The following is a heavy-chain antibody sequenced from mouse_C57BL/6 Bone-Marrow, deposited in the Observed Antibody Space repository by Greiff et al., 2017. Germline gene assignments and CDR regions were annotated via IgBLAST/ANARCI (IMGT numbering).Heavy chain of an antibody. CDR1: GYTFTDYE. Sequence: QVQLQQSGAELVRPGASVTLSCKASGYTFTDYEMHWVKQTPVHGLEWIGAIDPETGGTAYNQKFKGKAILTADKSSSTAYMELRSLTSEDSAVYYCTRFIWYYAMDYWGQGTSVTVSS. J-gene: IGHJ4*01. CDR2: IDPETGGT. V-gene: IGHV1-15*01. D-gene: IGHD1-2*01. CDR3: TRFIWYYAMDY.